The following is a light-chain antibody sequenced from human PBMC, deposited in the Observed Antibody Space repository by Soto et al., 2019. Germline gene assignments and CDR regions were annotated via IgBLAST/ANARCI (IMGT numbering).Light chain of an antibody. CDR1: SSDVGGYNY. CDR3: SSYTSSSTLV. J-gene: IGLJ1*01. V-gene: IGLV2-14*01. Sequence: QSVLTHPASVSGSPGQSITISCPGTSSDVGGYNYVSWYQQHPGKAPKLMIYDVSNRPSGVSNRFSGSKSGNTASLTISGLQAEDEADYYCSSYTSSSTLVFGTGTKVTGL. CDR2: DVS.